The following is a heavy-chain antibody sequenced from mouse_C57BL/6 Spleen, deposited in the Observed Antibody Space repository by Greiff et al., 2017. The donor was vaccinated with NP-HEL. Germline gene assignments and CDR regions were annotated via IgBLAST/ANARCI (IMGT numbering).Heavy chain of an antibody. J-gene: IGHJ4*01. CDR1: GYSFTGYY. CDR3: ARDSSGYVSYAMDY. V-gene: IGHV1-31*01. Sequence: VHVKQSGPELVKPGASVKISCKASGYSFTGYYMHWVKQSHGNILDWIGYIYPYNGVSSYNQKFKGKATLTVDKSSSTAYMELRSLTSEASAVYYCARDSSGYVSYAMDYWGQGTSVTVSS. CDR2: IYPYNGVS. D-gene: IGHD3-2*02.